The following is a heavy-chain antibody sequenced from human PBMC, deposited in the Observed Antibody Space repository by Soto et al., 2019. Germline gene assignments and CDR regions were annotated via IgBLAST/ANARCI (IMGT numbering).Heavy chain of an antibody. CDR2: ISGSGGST. D-gene: IGHD3-10*01. CDR3: AKATLWFGESPDWFDP. Sequence: GSLRLSGAASGFTFSSYAMSWVRQAPGKGLEWVSAISGSGGSTYYADSVKGRFTISRDNSKNTLYLQMNSLRAEDTAVYYCAKATLWFGESPDWFDPWGQGTLVTVSS. V-gene: IGHV3-23*01. J-gene: IGHJ5*02. CDR1: GFTFSSYA.